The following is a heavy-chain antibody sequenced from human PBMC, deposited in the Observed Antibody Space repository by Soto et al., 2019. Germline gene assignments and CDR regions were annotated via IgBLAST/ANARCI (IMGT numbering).Heavy chain of an antibody. Sequence: GGSLRLSCSASGFTFSEYSMHWVRQAPGKGLQYVSTISSDGDITYYADSVKGRFTISRDNSKNTLYLQMNSLRPEDTAVYYCVKVSTFYDILTGYYSTNFFGPWGQGTLVTVSS. CDR1: GFTFSEYS. CDR3: VKVSTFYDILTGYYSTNFFGP. CDR2: ISSDGDIT. J-gene: IGHJ5*02. D-gene: IGHD3-9*01. V-gene: IGHV3-64D*06.